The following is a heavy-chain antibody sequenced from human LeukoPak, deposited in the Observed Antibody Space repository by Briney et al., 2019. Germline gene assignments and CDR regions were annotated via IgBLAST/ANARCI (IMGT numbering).Heavy chain of an antibody. D-gene: IGHD6-19*01. CDR3: AKDPRIAVAGYYFDY. CDR1: GFTFSSYA. CDR2: ISGSGGST. Sequence: GSLRLSCAASGFTFSSYAMSWVRQAPGKGLEWVSAISGSGGSTYYADSVKGRFTISRDNSKNTLYLQMNSLRAEDTAVYYCAKDPRIAVAGYYFDYWGQGTLVTVSS. J-gene: IGHJ4*02. V-gene: IGHV3-23*01.